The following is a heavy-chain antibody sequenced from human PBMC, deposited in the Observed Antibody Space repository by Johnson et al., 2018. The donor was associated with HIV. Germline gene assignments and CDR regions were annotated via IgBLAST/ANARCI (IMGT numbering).Heavy chain of an antibody. J-gene: IGHJ3*02. D-gene: IGHD2-2*01. CDR1: GFTFSSNA. CDR2: ISYDASNK. V-gene: IGHV3-30-3*01. Sequence: QVQLVESGGGVVQPGRSLRLSCAASGFTFSSNAMHWVRQAPGKGLEWVAFISYDASNKYYADSVTGRFTISRDNSKNTLYLQMNSLRHDDTAVYYCARGGWLGYCSSTSFAKDAFDIWGQGTMVTVSS. CDR3: ARGGWLGYCSSTSFAKDAFDI.